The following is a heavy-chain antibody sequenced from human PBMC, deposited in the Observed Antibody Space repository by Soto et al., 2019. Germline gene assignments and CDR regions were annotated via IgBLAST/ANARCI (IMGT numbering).Heavy chain of an antibody. CDR3: ARVPSYLPEDY. CDR1: GYTFTNYG. V-gene: IGHV1-18*01. Sequence: QVQLVQSGAEVKKPGASVRVYCKASGYTFTNYGISWVRQAPGQGLEWIGWISAYNGDTIYAQKLQGRVTMTTDTSTSTAYMELRSLRSDDTARYFCARVPSYLPEDYWGQGTLVTVSS. CDR2: ISAYNGDT. J-gene: IGHJ4*02.